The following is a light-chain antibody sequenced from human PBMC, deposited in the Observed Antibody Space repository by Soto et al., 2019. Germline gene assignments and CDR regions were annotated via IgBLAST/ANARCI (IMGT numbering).Light chain of an antibody. CDR2: GAS. Sequence: EIVLTQSPGTLSLSPGERATLSFRTSQSVNNNYLAWYQQKPGQAPRLLVYGASSRATGIADRFSGSGSGTDFTLTISSLQPEDFATYYCQQSYGTPLTFGQGTKVDI. J-gene: IGKJ1*01. CDR3: QQSYGTPLT. V-gene: IGKV3-20*01. CDR1: QSVNNNY.